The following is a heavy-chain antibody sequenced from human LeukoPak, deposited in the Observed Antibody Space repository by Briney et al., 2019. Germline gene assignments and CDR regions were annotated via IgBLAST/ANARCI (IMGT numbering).Heavy chain of an antibody. CDR2: ISSGSTDI. CDR3: ARAGWELLWGYYYYYMDV. D-gene: IGHD1-26*01. Sequence: GGSLRLSCAASGFTFSTYSMNWVRQAPGKGLEWVSSISSGSTDIYHADSVKGRFTISRDNAQNSLYLQMNSLRAEDTAVYYCARAGWELLWGYYYYYMDVWGKGTTVTVSS. J-gene: IGHJ6*03. CDR1: GFTFSTYS. V-gene: IGHV3-21*01.